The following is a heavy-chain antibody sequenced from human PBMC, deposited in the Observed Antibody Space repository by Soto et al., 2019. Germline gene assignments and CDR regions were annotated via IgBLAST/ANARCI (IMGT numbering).Heavy chain of an antibody. CDR3: AKDEYWESHFYYFMDL. Sequence: QVQLVESGGGVVEPGRSLRLSCAASGFTFSSYAMHWVRQAPGKGLEWVAVISHDGSITYYSDSVKGRFTMSRDNSNNTLFLQMSSLRSEGTAIYYCAKDEYWESHFYYFMDLWGRGTTVTVSS. D-gene: IGHD3-16*01. CDR2: ISHDGSIT. V-gene: IGHV3-30*15. J-gene: IGHJ6*03. CDR1: GFTFSSYA.